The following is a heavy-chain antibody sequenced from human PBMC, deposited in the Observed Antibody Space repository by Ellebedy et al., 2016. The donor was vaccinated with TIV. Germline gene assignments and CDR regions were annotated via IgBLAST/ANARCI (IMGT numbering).Heavy chain of an antibody. D-gene: IGHD1-1*01. Sequence: ASVKVSCKSSGANLKTYGISWVRQAPGQGLEWMGGTVPVLGTAMYAQKFQGKVTITADETSSTAYMELTSLRSEDTATYYCARRYSYGGQYWYFDVWGRGTLVTVSS. CDR1: GANLKTYG. J-gene: IGHJ2*01. V-gene: IGHV1-69*13. CDR2: TVPVLGTA. CDR3: ARRYSYGGQYWYFDV.